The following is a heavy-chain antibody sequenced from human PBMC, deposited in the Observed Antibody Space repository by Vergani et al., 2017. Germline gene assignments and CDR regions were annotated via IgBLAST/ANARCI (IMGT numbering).Heavy chain of an antibody. CDR3: AYYYGSGSSPEYYYYYDGMDV. Sequence: QVQLVESGGGVVQPGRSLRLSCAASGFTFSSYAMHWVRKAPGKGLEWVAVISYDGSNKYYADSVKGRFTISRDNSKNTLYLQMNSLRAEDTAVYYCAYYYGSGSSPEYYYYYDGMDVWGQGTTVTVSS. CDR1: GFTFSSYA. D-gene: IGHD3-10*01. V-gene: IGHV3-30-3*01. J-gene: IGHJ6*02. CDR2: ISYDGSNK.